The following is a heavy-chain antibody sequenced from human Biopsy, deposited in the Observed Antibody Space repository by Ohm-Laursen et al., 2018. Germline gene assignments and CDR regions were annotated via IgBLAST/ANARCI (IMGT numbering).Heavy chain of an antibody. CDR1: GGSFSTYA. Sequence: SVKVSCNASGGSFSTYAVSWVRQAPGQGLEWMGKIIPMLDVANYAQKFQGRVTITADKLTSTAYMELASLRSEDPAVYYCAIYGGTEPEGDWGQGTLVTVSS. J-gene: IGHJ4*02. CDR2: IIPMLDVA. D-gene: IGHD3-16*01. V-gene: IGHV1-69*04. CDR3: AIYGGTEPEGD.